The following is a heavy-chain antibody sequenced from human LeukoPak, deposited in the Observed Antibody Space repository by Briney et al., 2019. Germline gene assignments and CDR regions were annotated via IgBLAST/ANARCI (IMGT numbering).Heavy chain of an antibody. V-gene: IGHV3-30*18. J-gene: IGHJ4*02. CDR2: ISYDGSNK. D-gene: IGHD6-19*01. CDR1: GFTFSSYG. Sequence: GGPLRLSCAASGFTFSSYGMHWVRQAPGKGLEWVAVISYDGSNKYYADSVKGRFTISRDNSKNTLYLQMNSLRAEDTAVYYCAKISSGWYGDYWGQGTLVTVSS. CDR3: AKISSGWYGDY.